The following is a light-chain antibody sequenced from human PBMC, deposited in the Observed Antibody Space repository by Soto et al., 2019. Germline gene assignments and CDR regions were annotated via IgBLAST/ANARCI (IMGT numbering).Light chain of an antibody. CDR2: SND. Sequence: QYVLTQPPSASGTPGQRVTISCSGSSSNIGRNPVNWYQQLPGTAPKLLIYSNDQRPSGVPDRFSGSKSGTLASLAISGLQSEDEADYYCAAWDDSLNGPVFGGGTKLTVL. V-gene: IGLV1-44*01. J-gene: IGLJ2*01. CDR3: AAWDDSLNGPV. CDR1: SSNIGRNP.